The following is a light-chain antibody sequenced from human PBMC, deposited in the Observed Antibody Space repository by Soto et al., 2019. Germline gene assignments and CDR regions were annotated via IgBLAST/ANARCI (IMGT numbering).Light chain of an antibody. CDR3: SSYTSSSSYV. CDR1: SSDVGGYNY. Sequence: ALTQPAAVSGSPGQSITISCTGTSSDVGGYNYVSWYQQHPGKAPKLMIYDVSNRPSGVSNRFSGSKSGNTASLTISGLQAEDEADYYCSSYTSSSSYVFGTGTKLTVL. J-gene: IGLJ1*01. V-gene: IGLV2-14*01. CDR2: DVS.